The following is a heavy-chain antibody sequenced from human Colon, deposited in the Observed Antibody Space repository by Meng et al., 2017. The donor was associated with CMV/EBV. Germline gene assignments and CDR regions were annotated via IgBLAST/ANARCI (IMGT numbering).Heavy chain of an antibody. CDR3: ARELARGGY. J-gene: IGHJ4*02. CDR1: GYTFTNFG. CDR2: ISPYNGDT. V-gene: IGHV1-18*01. Sequence: QVQRVQSGAEVKKPGASVKVSCKTSGYTFTNFGISWVLQAPGQGLEWMAYISPYNGDTNYARRFQGRVALTTDTSTSTVYMELGSLTSDDTAMYYCARELARGGYWGQGTLVTVSS.